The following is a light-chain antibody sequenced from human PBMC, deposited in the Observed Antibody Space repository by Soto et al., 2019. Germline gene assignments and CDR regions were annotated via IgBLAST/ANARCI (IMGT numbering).Light chain of an antibody. V-gene: IGLV2-8*01. CDR3: SSYVGSNNYV. Sequence: QSVLTQPPSASGSPGQSVTISCIGTSSDVGRYNYVSWYQHHPGKAPKLIIYEVTKRPSGVPDRFSGSKSVNTASLTVSGLQADDEADYYCSSYVGSNNYVFGTGTKVTVL. CDR2: EVT. CDR1: SSDVGRYNY. J-gene: IGLJ1*01.